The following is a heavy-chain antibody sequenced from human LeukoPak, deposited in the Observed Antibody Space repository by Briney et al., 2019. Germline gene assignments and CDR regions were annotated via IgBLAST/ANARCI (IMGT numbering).Heavy chain of an antibody. CDR3: AREPLLWFGERRRAFDP. Sequence: SQTLSLTCTVSGGSISSGSYYWSWIRQPAGKGLEWIGRIYTSGSTNYNPSLKSRVTISVDTSKNQFSLKLSSVTAADPAVYYCAREPLLWFGERRRAFDPWGQGTLVTVSS. D-gene: IGHD3-10*01. CDR2: IYTSGST. CDR1: GGSISSGSYY. V-gene: IGHV4-61*02. J-gene: IGHJ5*02.